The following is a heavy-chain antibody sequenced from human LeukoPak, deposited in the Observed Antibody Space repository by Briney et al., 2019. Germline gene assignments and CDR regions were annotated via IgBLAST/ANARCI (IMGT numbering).Heavy chain of an antibody. CDR1: GFTFSSYG. D-gene: IGHD2-21*02. CDR2: IWYDGSNK. J-gene: IGHJ4*02. CDR3: ARGTRPWVAVTPNFDY. V-gene: IGHV3-33*01. Sequence: PGRSLRLSCAASGFTFSSYGMHWVRQAPGKGLEWVAVIWYDGSNKYYADSVKGRFTISRDNSKNTLYLQMNSLRAEDTAVYYCARGTRPWVAVTPNFDYWGQGTLVTVSS.